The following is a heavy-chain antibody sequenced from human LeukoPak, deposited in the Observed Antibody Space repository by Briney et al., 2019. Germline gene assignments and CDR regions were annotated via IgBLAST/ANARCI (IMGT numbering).Heavy chain of an antibody. J-gene: IGHJ6*02. CDR3: ARIYSYGFLGMDV. CDR1: GGSISSYY. V-gene: IGHV4-59*01. D-gene: IGHD5-18*01. CDR2: IYYSGST. Sequence: SETLSHTCTVSGGSISSYYWSWIRQPPGKGLEWIGYIYYSGSTNYNPSLKSRVTISVDTSKNQFSLKLSSVTAADTAVYYCARIYSYGFLGMDVWGQGTTVTVSS.